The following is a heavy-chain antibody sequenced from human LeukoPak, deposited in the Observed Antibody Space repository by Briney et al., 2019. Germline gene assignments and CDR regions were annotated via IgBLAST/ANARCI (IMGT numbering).Heavy chain of an antibody. D-gene: IGHD3-16*01. J-gene: IGHJ4*02. V-gene: IGHV3-7*01. CDR2: IKHDGSEK. Sequence: GGSLRLSCAASGFTFSSYWMSWVRQAPGRGLEWVANIKHDGSEKYYVDSVKDRFTISRDNAKNSLYLQMNSLRAEDTAVYYCARDRLRGEFDYWGLGTLVTVSS. CDR1: GFTFSSYW. CDR3: ARDRLRGEFDY.